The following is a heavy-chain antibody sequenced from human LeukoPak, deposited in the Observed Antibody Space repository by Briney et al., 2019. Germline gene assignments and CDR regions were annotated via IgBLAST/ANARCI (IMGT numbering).Heavy chain of an antibody. J-gene: IGHJ4*02. D-gene: IGHD5-18*01. CDR2: IYYSGST. Sequence: PSETLSLTCTVSGGSISSYYWSWIRQPPGKGLEWIGYIYYSGSTNYNPSLKSRVTISVDTSKNQFSLKLSSVTAADTAVYYCARLGMGDTDTAMVRYFDYWGQGTLVTVSS. V-gene: IGHV4-59*08. CDR1: GGSISSYY. CDR3: ARLGMGDTDTAMVRYFDY.